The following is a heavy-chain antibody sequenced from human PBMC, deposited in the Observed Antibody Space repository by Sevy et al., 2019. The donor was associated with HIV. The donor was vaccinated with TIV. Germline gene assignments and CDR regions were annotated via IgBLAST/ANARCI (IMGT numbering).Heavy chain of an antibody. CDR1: GYTFTGYY. D-gene: IGHD3-10*01. V-gene: IGHV1-2*06. Sequence: ASVKVSCKASGYTFTGYYMHWVRQAPGQGLEWMGRINPNSGGTNYAQKFQGRVTMTRDTSISTAYMELSRLRSDDTAVYYCARVSQGYGSGSYYIDYWGQGPLVTVSS. CDR3: ARVSQGYGSGSYYIDY. CDR2: INPNSGGT. J-gene: IGHJ4*02.